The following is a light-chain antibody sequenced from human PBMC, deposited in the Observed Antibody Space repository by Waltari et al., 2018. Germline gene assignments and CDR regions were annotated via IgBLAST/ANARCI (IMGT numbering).Light chain of an antibody. J-gene: IGLJ2*01. V-gene: IGLV3-1*01. Sequence: SYELTQPTSVSVAPRQTASITCTGDKLGDKYACWYQQKQGQSPVLVIHQDTKRPSGIPERFSGSNSGNTATLTISGTQAIDEADYYCQAWDSSYARVFGGGTKLTVL. CDR1: KLGDKY. CDR2: QDT. CDR3: QAWDSSYARV.